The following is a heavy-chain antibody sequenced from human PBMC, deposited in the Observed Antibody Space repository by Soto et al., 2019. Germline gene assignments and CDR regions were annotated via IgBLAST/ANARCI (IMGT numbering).Heavy chain of an antibody. Sequence: QVQLVQSGAEVKKPGASVKVSCKASGYTFITYDINWVRQATGQGLEWVGWGNSDSGKTDYARKLQGRLSKTRNNPIRTVYVELSGRRAEDTAVDYWARGNGFDPWGQGTLVTVSS. CDR2: GNSDSGKT. J-gene: IGHJ5*02. CDR1: GYTFITYD. CDR3: ARGNGFDP. V-gene: IGHV1-8*01.